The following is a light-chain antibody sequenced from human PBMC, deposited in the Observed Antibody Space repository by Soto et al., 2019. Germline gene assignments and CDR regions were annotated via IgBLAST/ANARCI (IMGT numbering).Light chain of an antibody. CDR3: QQYNSYSRT. CDR2: DAS. CDR1: QSISSW. V-gene: IGKV1-5*01. J-gene: IGKJ1*01. Sequence: DIQMTQSPSTLSASVGDRVTITCRASQSISSWLAWYQQKPGKAPKLLIYDASSLESGVPSRLSGSGSGTEFTLTIISLQPDDFATYYCQQYNSYSRTFGQGTKVDIK.